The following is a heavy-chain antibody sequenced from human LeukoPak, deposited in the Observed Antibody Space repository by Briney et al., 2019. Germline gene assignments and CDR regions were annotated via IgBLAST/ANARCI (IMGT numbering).Heavy chain of an antibody. CDR1: GGSISSYY. CDR2: IYYSGST. D-gene: IGHD2-2*01. CDR3: ARGAVPAASIDY. J-gene: IGHJ4*02. Sequence: SETLSLTCTVSGGSISSYYWSWIRQPPRQRLEWIGYIYYSGSTNYNPSLKSRVTISVDTSKNQFSLKLSSVTAADTAVYYCARGAVPAASIDYWGQGTLVTVSS. V-gene: IGHV4-59*01.